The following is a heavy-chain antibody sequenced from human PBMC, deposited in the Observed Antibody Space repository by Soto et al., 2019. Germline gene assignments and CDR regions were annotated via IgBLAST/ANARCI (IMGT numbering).Heavy chain of an antibody. J-gene: IGHJ6*02. V-gene: IGHV3-30-3*01. CDR3: ARDHVTYYYDSSGYYRLPGVDYYYGMDV. Sequence: TGGSLRLSCAASGFTFSSYAMHWVRQAPGKGLEWVAVISYDGSNKYYADSVKGRFTISRDNSKNTLYLQMNSLRAEDTAVYYCARDHVTYYYDSSGYYRLPGVDYYYGMDVWGQGTTVTVSS. CDR1: GFTFSSYA. D-gene: IGHD3-22*01. CDR2: ISYDGSNK.